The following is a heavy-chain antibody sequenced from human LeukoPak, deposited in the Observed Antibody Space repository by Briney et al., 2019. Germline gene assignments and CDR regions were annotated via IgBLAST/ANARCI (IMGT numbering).Heavy chain of an antibody. CDR2: IHYSGRT. Sequence: SQTLSLTCTVSGGSISSGDYYWSWIRQPPGRGLEWIGYIHYSGRTYYNPSLMSRVTMSVDTSKNQFSLKLSSVTAADTAVYYCARDSSGYDTLDYWGQGTLVTASS. V-gene: IGHV4-30-4*01. J-gene: IGHJ4*02. D-gene: IGHD3-22*01. CDR3: ARDSSGYDTLDY. CDR1: GGSISSGDYY.